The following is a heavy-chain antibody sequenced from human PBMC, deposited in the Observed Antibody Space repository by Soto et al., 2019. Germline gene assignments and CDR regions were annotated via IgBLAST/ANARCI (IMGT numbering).Heavy chain of an antibody. J-gene: IGHJ6*03. CDR2: ISSSSSYI. V-gene: IGHV3-21*01. Sequence: EVQLVESGGGLVKPGGSLRLACAASGFTFSSYSMNWVRQAPGKGLEWVSSISSSSSYIYYADSVKGRFTISRDNAKNSLYLQMNSLRAEDTAVYYCARPGHYYYYYMDVSGKGTTVTVSS. CDR3: ARPGHYYYYYMDV. CDR1: GFTFSSYS.